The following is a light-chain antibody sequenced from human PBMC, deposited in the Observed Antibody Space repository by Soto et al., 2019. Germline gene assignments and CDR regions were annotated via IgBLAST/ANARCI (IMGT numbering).Light chain of an antibody. CDR2: VES. CDR3: QQSYSAPIT. CDR1: QSISSC. Sequence: DIQMTQSPSTLSASLADRVTITCRASQSISSCLAWYQQKPGKAPKLLISVESNLQSGVPSRFSGRGSGTEFTLTISSLQPEDFAAYYCQQSYSAPITFGQGTRLEI. J-gene: IGKJ5*01. V-gene: IGKV1-39*01.